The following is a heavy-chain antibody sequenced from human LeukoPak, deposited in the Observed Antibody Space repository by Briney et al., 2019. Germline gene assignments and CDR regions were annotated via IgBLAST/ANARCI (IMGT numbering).Heavy chain of an antibody. CDR3: ARGPYGLSYYYGMDV. Sequence: SVKVSCKASGYTFTSYGISWVRQAPGQGLEWMGGIIPIFGTANYAQKFQGRVTITADESTSTAYMELSSLRSEDTAVYYCARGPYGLSYYYGMDVWGQGTTVTVSS. J-gene: IGHJ6*02. D-gene: IGHD3-10*01. V-gene: IGHV1-69*13. CDR1: GYTFTSYG. CDR2: IIPIFGTA.